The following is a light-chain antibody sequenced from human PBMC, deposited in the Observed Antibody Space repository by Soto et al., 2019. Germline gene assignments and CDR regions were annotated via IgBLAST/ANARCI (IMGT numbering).Light chain of an antibody. CDR1: QDIKNY. CDR2: DAS. J-gene: IGKJ3*01. CDR3: QHLNNYPPFT. Sequence: DIQMTQSPSSLSASVGDRVTITCQASQDIKNYLNWYQQKSGKAPKLLIYDASDLETGVPSRFSGSGSGTDFTFTINSLQPEDIATYYCQHLNNYPPFTFGPGTKVDIK. V-gene: IGKV1-33*01.